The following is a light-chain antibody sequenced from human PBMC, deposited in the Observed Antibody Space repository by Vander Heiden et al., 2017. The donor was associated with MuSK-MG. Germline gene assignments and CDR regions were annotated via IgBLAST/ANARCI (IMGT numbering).Light chain of an antibody. CDR1: QSISTY. Sequence: DIQMTQSPSSLSASVGDRVTITCRASQSISTYLNWYQQKPGKAPKLLIYAASSLQSGVPARFSGSGSGRDFTLTISRLQPEDFATYYCQQTDSTPLTFGHRTNVDIK. J-gene: IGKJ3*01. V-gene: IGKV1-39*01. CDR3: QQTDSTPLT. CDR2: AAS.